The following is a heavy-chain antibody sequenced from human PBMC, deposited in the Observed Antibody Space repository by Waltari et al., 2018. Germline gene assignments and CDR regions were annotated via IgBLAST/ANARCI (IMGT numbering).Heavy chain of an antibody. CDR1: GRSFSGSH. Sequence: QVQLQQWGAGLLKPSETLSRTCASHGRSFSGSHWSALRQPPGKGLEWIGEINHSGSTNYNPSLKSRVTISVDTSKNQFSLKLSSVTAADTAVYYCARVGTMVRGVNYFDYWGQGTLVTVSS. CDR2: INHSGST. D-gene: IGHD3-10*01. V-gene: IGHV4-34*01. J-gene: IGHJ4*02. CDR3: ARVGTMVRGVNYFDY.